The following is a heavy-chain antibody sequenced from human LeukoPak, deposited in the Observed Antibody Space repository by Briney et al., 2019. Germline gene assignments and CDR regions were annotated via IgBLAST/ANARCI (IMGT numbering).Heavy chain of an antibody. CDR1: GFTFSTYW. CDR3: ARDGGGYDS. D-gene: IGHD5-24*01. Sequence: GRSLRLSCPASGFTFSTYWMSCVRQTQGDGLEWVANIKEDGTRKHYVDSVKGRFTISRDNAKTSLYLQMNSLRVEDTAVYYCARDGGGYDSWGQGTLVTVSS. V-gene: IGHV3-7*01. CDR2: IKEDGTRK. J-gene: IGHJ5*01.